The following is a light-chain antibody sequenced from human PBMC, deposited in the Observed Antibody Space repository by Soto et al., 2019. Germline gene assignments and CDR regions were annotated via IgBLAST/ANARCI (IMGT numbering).Light chain of an antibody. CDR2: GAS. Sequence: EIVMTQSPATLSVSAGERATLSCRASQSVSSDLAWYQHKPGQAPRLLVYGASSRVPGTPDRFSGSGSGTDFTLFISRLEPEDFAVYYCQQYGSSVLTFGGGTKVDIK. V-gene: IGKV3-20*01. CDR3: QQYGSSVLT. J-gene: IGKJ4*01. CDR1: QSVSSD.